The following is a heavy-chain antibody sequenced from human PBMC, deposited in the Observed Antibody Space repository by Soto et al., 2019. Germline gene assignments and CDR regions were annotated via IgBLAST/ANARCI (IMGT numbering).Heavy chain of an antibody. V-gene: IGHV4-30-2*01. D-gene: IGHD1-1*01. CDR1: GGSISSGGYS. CDR3: ARDQLEGNWFDP. CDR2: IYHRGST. J-gene: IGHJ5*02. Sequence: QLQLQESGSGLVRPSQTLSLTCAVSGGSISSGGYSWNWIRQPPGKGLEWIGYIYHRGSTVYNPALKSRVTIAVDKSKSQFSRKLSSVTAADTAVYYCARDQLEGNWFDPWGQGTLVTVSS.